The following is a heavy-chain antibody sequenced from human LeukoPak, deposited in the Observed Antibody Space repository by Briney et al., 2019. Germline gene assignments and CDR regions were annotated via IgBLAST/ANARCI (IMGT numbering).Heavy chain of an antibody. Sequence: GGSLRLSCEASGFIFSNYGMHWVRQAPGMGLEWVAVISYDGSNKYYADSVRGRFTISRDNSKNTLYLQMNGLRAEDTAVYYCARSGIAIKWNYFDYWGQGTLVTVSS. D-gene: IGHD1-26*01. CDR1: GFIFSNYG. CDR3: ARSGIAIKWNYFDY. CDR2: ISYDGSNK. J-gene: IGHJ4*02. V-gene: IGHV3-30*03.